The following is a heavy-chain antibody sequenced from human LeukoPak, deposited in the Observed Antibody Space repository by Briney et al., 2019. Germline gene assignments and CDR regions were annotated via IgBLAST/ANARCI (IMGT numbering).Heavy chain of an antibody. D-gene: IGHD6-13*01. Sequence: GGSLRLSCAASGFTFADYALHWVRQAPGKGLEWVSVISGDGGRTFYADSVKGRFTVSRDNSYTSLYLQTNILRPEDTALYYCAKDMDTSSWSYFDYWGQGTLVTVSS. CDR1: GFTFADYA. CDR3: AKDMDTSSWSYFDY. V-gene: IGHV3-43*02. CDR2: ISGDGGRT. J-gene: IGHJ4*02.